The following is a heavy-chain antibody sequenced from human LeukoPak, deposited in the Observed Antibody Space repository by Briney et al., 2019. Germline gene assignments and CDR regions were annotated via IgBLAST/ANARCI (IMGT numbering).Heavy chain of an antibody. Sequence: GGSLRLSCAASGFTFSSYAMSWVRQAPGKGLEWVSAISGSGGSTYYADSVKGRFTISRDNSKNTLYLQMNSLRAEDTAVYYCAKKDCSGGSCYSHFQHWGQGTLVTVSS. CDR3: AKKDCSGGSCYSHFQH. CDR1: GFTFSSYA. CDR2: ISGSGGST. J-gene: IGHJ1*01. V-gene: IGHV3-23*01. D-gene: IGHD2-15*01.